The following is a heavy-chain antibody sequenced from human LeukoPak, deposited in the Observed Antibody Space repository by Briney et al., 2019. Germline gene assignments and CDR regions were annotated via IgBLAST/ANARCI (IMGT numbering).Heavy chain of an antibody. J-gene: IGHJ4*02. D-gene: IGHD3-10*01. CDR1: GYTFTSYY. V-gene: IGHV1-46*01. CDR3: ARDSLTMVPWDY. Sequence: GASVKVSCKASGYTFTSYYMHWVRQAPGQGLEWMGIINPSGGSTSYAQKFQGRVTMTRDTSTSTVYMGLSSLRSEDTAVYYCARDSLTMVPWDYWGQGTLVTVSS. CDR2: INPSGGST.